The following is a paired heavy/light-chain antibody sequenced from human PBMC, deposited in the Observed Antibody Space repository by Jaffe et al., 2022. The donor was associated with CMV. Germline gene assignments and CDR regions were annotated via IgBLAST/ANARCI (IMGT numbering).Light chain of an antibody. CDR1: SSNIGAAYD. V-gene: IGLV1-40*01. CDR3: QSYDSSLSAWV. Sequence: QSVLTQPPSVSGAPGQRVTISCTGSSSNIGAAYDVHWYQYVPGTAPKLLIYGNTHRPSGVPDRFSGSKSGTSASLAITGLQAEDEADYYCQSYDSSLSAWVFGGGTKLAVL. CDR2: GNT. J-gene: IGLJ3*02.
Heavy chain of an antibody. Sequence: QVQLVQSGAEVKKPGASVKISCKASGYTFTNNYIHWVRQAPGQGLEWMGGINPSGGSTNSAQKFQDRVTMTRDTSTTTVYMELSSLRYEDTAVYYCARVEYSGSGSFFNPGYFDYWGQGTLVTV. CDR2: INPSGGST. D-gene: IGHD3-10*01. J-gene: IGHJ4*02. V-gene: IGHV1-46*01. CDR1: GYTFTNNY. CDR3: ARVEYSGSGSFFNPGYFDY.